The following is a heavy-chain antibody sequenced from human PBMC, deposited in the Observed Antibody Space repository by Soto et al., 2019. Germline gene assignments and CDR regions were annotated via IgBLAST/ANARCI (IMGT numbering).Heavy chain of an antibody. CDR3: ARERGVARGVLRYYLEN. D-gene: IGHD3-10*01. Sequence: QVKLVESGGGVVQPGGSLRLSCAASGYSFRSYGIHLVRQAPGKGLEWVALIWYDGSNEYYADTVKGRFTISRDNSETTVYLQMNSLSVEDTAIYYCARERGVARGVLRYYLENWGQGTVVTVSS. CDR2: IWYDGSNE. CDR1: GYSFRSYG. V-gene: IGHV3-33*01. J-gene: IGHJ4*02.